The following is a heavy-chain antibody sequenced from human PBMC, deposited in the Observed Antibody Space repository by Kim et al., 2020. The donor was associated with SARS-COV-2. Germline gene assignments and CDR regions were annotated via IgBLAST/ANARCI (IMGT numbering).Heavy chain of an antibody. Sequence: SGKGRFTISRDNSKNTLYLQMNSLRAEDTAVYYCASNRRYSWDYYYGMDVWGQGTTVTVSS. V-gene: IGHV3-53*01. CDR3: ASNRRYSWDYYYGMDV. D-gene: IGHD3-9*01. J-gene: IGHJ6*02.